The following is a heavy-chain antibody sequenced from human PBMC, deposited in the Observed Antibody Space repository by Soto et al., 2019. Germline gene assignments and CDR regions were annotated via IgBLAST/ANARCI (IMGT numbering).Heavy chain of an antibody. J-gene: IGHJ6*02. CDR1: GGSITTYY. Sequence: LTCTVSGGSITTYYWNWIRQSPGKGLEWIASISYSGSTNYNPSLRSRITISIDTSKNQFSLTLTSVTAADTAVYYCARAPYGRGPGGVDYYYAFDVWGQGTTVTVSS. CDR2: ISYSGST. CDR3: ARAPYGRGPGGVDYYYAFDV. D-gene: IGHD4-17*01. V-gene: IGHV4-59*13.